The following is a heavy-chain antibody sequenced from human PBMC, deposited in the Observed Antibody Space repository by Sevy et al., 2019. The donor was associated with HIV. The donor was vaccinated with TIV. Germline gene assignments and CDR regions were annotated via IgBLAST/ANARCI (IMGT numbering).Heavy chain of an antibody. V-gene: IGHV3-23*01. CDR3: GKPVTATELWDC. CDR2: ITGGGDNT. CDR1: GFPLSSYG. D-gene: IGHD2-21*02. J-gene: IGHJ4*02. Sequence: GGSLRLSCAASGFPLSSYGMSWVRLAPGKGLEWVSSITGGGDNTYADSVKGRFAMSRDNCKNTLFLQMDSLRAEDTALYCCGKPVTATELWDCWGQGTLVTVSS.